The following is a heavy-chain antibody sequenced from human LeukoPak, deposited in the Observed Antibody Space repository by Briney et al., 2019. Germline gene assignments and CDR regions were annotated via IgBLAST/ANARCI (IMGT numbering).Heavy chain of an antibody. CDR3: AKVRAYYYGMGV. CDR1: GFTFSSYA. Sequence: PGGSLRLSCAASGFTFSSYAMSWVRQAPGKGLGWVSAISGSGGSTYYADSVKGRFTISRDNSKNTLYLQMNSLRAEDTAVFYCAKVRAYYYGMGVWGQGATVTVSS. V-gene: IGHV3-23*01. CDR2: ISGSGGST. J-gene: IGHJ6*02.